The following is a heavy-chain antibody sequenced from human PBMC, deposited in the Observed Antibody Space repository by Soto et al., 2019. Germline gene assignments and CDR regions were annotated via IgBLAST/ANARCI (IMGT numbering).Heavy chain of an antibody. CDR2: IYSGGST. D-gene: IGHD6-19*01. V-gene: IGHV3-66*01. J-gene: IGHJ3*02. CDR1: GFTVSSNY. CDR3: AREEQWLAAFDI. Sequence: GGSLRLSCAASGFTVSSNYMSWVRQAPGKGLEWVSVIYSGGSTYYADPVKGRFTISRDNSKNTLYLQMNSLRAEDTAVYYCAREEQWLAAFDIWGQGTMVTVSS.